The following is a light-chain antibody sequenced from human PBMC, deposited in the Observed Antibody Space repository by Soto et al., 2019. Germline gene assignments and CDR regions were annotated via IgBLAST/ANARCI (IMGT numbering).Light chain of an antibody. CDR3: NSYATGNTRV. Sequence: QSALAQPPSVSGSPGQSITISCTGSSSDIGDYDYVSWYQQHPGKAPKVLISEVSNRPAGVSNRFSGSKSGNTASLTISGLQAEDEADYYCNSYATGNTRVFGTGTKVTVL. V-gene: IGLV2-14*01. CDR1: SSDIGDYDY. CDR2: EVS. J-gene: IGLJ1*01.